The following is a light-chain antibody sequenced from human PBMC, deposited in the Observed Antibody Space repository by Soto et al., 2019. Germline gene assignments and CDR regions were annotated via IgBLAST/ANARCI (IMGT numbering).Light chain of an antibody. V-gene: IGLV2-14*01. CDR3: SSYTSSNTLV. Sequence: QSALTQPASVSGSPGQSITISCPGTSSDVGSYNYVSWYQQHPGKAPKLMIYEVSNWPSGVSNRFSGSKSGNTAALTLSGLRAEDEAADSRSSYTSSNTLVFGGGTTVTVL. CDR1: SSDVGSYNY. J-gene: IGLJ2*01. CDR2: EVS.